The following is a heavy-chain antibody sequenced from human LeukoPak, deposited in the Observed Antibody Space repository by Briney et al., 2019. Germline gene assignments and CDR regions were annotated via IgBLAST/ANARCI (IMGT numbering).Heavy chain of an antibody. CDR2: IYHSGST. D-gene: IGHD1-26*01. V-gene: IGHV4-38-2*02. Sequence: SETLSLTCTVSGYPISSGYYWGWIRQPPGKGLEWIGSIYHSGSTSYNPSLKSRVTISVDTSKNQFSLNLSSVTAADTAVYYCARGGSYSYWGQGTLVTVSS. CDR1: GYPISSGYY. J-gene: IGHJ4*02. CDR3: ARGGSYSY.